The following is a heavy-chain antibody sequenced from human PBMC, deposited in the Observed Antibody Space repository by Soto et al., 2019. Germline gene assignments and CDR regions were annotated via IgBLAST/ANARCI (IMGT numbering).Heavy chain of an antibody. D-gene: IGHD3-3*01. CDR2: IYPSDSDT. CDR1: GYXFAGYL. Sequence: PXEXLKISCKCSGYXFAGYLVAWVRHMPGKGLELIGIIYPSDSDTRYRPSFQGQVTISADKDIISAYLQLSSLRASDTAMYYCARGGVSTRTFDYWGQGTPGTVSS. V-gene: IGHV5-51*01. J-gene: IGHJ4*02. CDR3: ARGGVSTRTFDY.